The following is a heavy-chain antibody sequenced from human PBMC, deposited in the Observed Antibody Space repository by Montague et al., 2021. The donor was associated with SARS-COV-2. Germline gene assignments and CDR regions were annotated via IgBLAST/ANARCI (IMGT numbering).Heavy chain of an antibody. CDR1: GFSIGSGDY. J-gene: IGHJ3*02. CDR3: VREKAGGLRNVFDI. V-gene: IGHV4-38-2*02. Sequence: SETLSLTCTVYGFSIGSGDYWGWIRQPPGKGLERIGSIYHSGTTYYNPSLQSRLTMSIDTSTNQFSLRLTSVTAADTAVFFCVREKAGGLRNVFDIWGQGTTVTVSS. CDR2: IYHSGTT.